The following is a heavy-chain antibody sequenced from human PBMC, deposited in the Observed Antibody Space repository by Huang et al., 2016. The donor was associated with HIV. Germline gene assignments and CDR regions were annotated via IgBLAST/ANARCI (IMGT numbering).Heavy chain of an antibody. J-gene: IGHJ4*02. CDR1: GGSMKRRNYY. CDR3: ARRQGSGYYFYFDY. Sequence: QLQLQESGPGLVKPSDTLSLNCTISGGSMKRRNYYWGWVRPAPGKGLEWIGDIYYSGSPYYNPSLRSRVSLSVDTSKNQVTLKVNAVIAADTAVYYCARRQGSGYYFYFDYWGRGIPVTVSA. D-gene: IGHD3-22*01. CDR2: IYYSGSP. V-gene: IGHV4-39*01.